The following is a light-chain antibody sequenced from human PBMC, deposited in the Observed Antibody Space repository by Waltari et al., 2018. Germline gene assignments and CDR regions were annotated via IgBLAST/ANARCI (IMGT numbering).Light chain of an antibody. CDR3: QSYNSSNVI. V-gene: IGLV6-57*04. CDR1: SGSIASNY. J-gene: IGLJ2*01. CDR2: EDN. Sequence: NFMLTQPHSVSESPGKTLTISCTRSSGSIASNYVQWYQQRPGRAPITVIYEDNERPSGVPDRFSGSIDRSSNSASLTISGLKTEDEADYYCQSYNSSNVIFGGGTKLTVL.